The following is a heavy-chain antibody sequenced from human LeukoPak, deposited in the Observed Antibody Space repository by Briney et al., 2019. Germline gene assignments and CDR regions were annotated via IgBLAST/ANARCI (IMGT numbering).Heavy chain of an antibody. CDR2: INPNSGGT. CDR3: ARFEGYSSSSWYAFDY. J-gene: IGHJ4*02. D-gene: IGHD6-13*01. Sequence: GASVKVSCKASGYTFTGYYMHWVRQAPGQGLEWMGWINPNSGGTNYAQKFQGRGTMTRDTSISTAYMELRSLRSDDTAVYYCARFEGYSSSSWYAFDYWGQGTLVTVSS. V-gene: IGHV1-2*02. CDR1: GYTFTGYY.